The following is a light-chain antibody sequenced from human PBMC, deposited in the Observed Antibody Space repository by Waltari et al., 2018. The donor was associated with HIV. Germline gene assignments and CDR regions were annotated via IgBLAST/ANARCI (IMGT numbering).Light chain of an antibody. CDR3: CSFTGRKSLI. J-gene: IGLJ2*01. CDR2: EVN. Sequence: QSALTQPAPVSGSPGQSLTTSCTGTTSVVAAYNLVSWYQQRPGKAPKLIMYEVNKRPSGVSDRFSASKSGNTASLTLSGLQAEDEANYYCCSFTGRKSLIFGGGTKLTVL. CDR1: TSVVAAYNL. V-gene: IGLV2-23*02.